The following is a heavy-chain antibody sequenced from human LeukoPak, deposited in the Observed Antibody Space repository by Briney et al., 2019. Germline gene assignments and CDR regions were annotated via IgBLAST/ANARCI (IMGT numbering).Heavy chain of an antibody. Sequence: SETLSLTCTVSGGSISSFYWSWIRLPPGKGLEWIGYISYTWSTNYHPSFKSRVTMSIDKSKNQFSLKLSSVTAADTAVYYCAREPMLRINGYWFDPWGQGTLVTVSS. CDR3: AREPMLRINGYWFDP. J-gene: IGHJ5*02. CDR2: ISYTWST. V-gene: IGHV4-59*12. D-gene: IGHD3-16*01. CDR1: GGSISSFY.